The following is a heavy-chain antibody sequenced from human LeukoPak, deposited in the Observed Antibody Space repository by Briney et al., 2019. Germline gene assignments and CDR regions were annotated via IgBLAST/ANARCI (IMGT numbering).Heavy chain of an antibody. CDR1: GYIFTDDYH. D-gene: IGHD3-10*01. Sequence: ASVKVSCKTSGYIFTDDYHIHWVRQAPGQGLEWMGRISPKSGDTNYAQKFQGRVTVTRDTSTSTVYMELSSLRSEDTAVYYCARGGSGWFGALEFDYWGQGTLVTVSS. CDR3: ARGGSGWFGALEFDY. J-gene: IGHJ4*02. V-gene: IGHV1-2*02. CDR2: ISPKSGDT.